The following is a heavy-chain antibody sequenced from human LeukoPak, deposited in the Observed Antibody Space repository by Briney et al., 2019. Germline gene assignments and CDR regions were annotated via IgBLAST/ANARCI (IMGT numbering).Heavy chain of an antibody. CDR1: GFTFSSYG. J-gene: IGHJ4*02. CDR2: IRYDGSNK. V-gene: IGHV3-30*02. Sequence: PGGSLRLSCAASGFTFSSYGMHWVRQAPGKGLEWVAFIRYDGSNKYYADSVKGRFTISRDNSKNTLYLQMNSLRAEDTAVYYCAKDIGYYGGNSRAVGYFDYWGQGTLVTVSS. CDR3: AKDIGYYGGNSRAVGYFDY. D-gene: IGHD4-23*01.